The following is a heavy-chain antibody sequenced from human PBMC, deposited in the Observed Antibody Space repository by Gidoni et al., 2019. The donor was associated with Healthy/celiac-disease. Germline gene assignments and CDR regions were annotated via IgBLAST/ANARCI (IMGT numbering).Heavy chain of an antibody. V-gene: IGHV3-33*01. CDR3: AREYCSSTSCYVYYFDY. J-gene: IGHJ4*02. CDR1: GFTFSSYG. D-gene: IGHD2-2*01. Sequence: QVQLVESGGGVVQPGRSLRLSCAASGFTFSSYGMHWVRQAPGKGLEWVAVIWYDGSNKCYADSVKGRFTISRDNSKNTLYLQMNSLRAEDTAVYYCAREYCSSTSCYVYYFDYWGQGTLVTVSS. CDR2: IWYDGSNK.